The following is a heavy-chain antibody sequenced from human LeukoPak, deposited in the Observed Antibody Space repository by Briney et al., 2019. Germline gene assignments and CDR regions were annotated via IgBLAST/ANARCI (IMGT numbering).Heavy chain of an antibody. CDR2: MNPNSGNT. CDR1: GYTFTSYD. CDR3: AREGVAGIFDY. V-gene: IGHV1-8*02. D-gene: IGHD6-19*01. J-gene: IGHJ4*02. Sequence: ASVKVSCKASGYTFTSYDINWVRQATGQGLEWMGWMNPNSGNTGYAQKLQGRVTMTTDTSTSTAYMELRSLRSGDTAVYYCAREGVAGIFDYWGQGTLVTVSS.